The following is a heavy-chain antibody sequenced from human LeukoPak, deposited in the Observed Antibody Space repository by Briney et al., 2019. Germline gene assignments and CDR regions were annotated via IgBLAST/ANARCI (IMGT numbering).Heavy chain of an antibody. CDR3: ARQLFSSGWYAFYFDY. V-gene: IGHV4-39*01. CDR2: IYYSGST. CDR1: GGSISSRSYS. J-gene: IGHJ4*02. Sequence: SETLSLTCSVSGGSISSRSYSWGWIRQPPGKGLEWIGSIYYSGSTYYNPSLKSRVTISVDTSKNQFSLKLSSVTAADTAVYYCARQLFSSGWYAFYFDYWGQGTLVTVSS. D-gene: IGHD6-19*01.